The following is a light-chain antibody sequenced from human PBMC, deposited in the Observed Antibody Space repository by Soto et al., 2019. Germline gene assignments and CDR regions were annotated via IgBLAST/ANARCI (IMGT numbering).Light chain of an antibody. CDR1: QSVSSY. Sequence: EIVLTQSPATLSLSPGERATLSCRASQSVSSYLAWYQQKPGQAPRLLIYDASHRATGIPARFSGSGSGTDFTLTISSLEPEDFAVYYCQQRSNWPSTFGEGTKVEIK. J-gene: IGKJ4*01. CDR3: QQRSNWPST. CDR2: DAS. V-gene: IGKV3-11*01.